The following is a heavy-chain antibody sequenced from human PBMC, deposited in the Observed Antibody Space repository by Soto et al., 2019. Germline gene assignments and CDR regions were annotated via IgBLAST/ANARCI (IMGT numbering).Heavy chain of an antibody. V-gene: IGHV1-18*01. CDR1: GYTFSTSG. D-gene: IGHD2-15*01. CDR3: ARTGAAPYNYYGMDV. Sequence: QVQLVQSGAEVRKPGASVKVSCKASGYTFSTSGMSWLRQAPGQGLEWMGWISTYNGDTKAALKLQDRVTMTSDTSTSSVYMALRSLRSDDTAVYYCARTGAAPYNYYGMDVWGQGPRVTVSS. CDR2: ISTYNGDT. J-gene: IGHJ6*02.